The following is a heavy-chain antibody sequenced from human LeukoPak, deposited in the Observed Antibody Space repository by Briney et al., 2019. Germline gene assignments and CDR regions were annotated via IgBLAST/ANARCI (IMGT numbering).Heavy chain of an antibody. V-gene: IGHV1-69*05. CDR3: AGDSNGWYYFDL. CDR1: GGTFISYA. D-gene: IGHD6-19*01. Sequence: SVKVSCKASGGTFISYAISWVRHAPGQGLEWRGRIIPIFGTANYAQKFQGRVTITTDESTSTAYMELSSLRSEDTAVYYCAGDSNGWYYFDLWGQGTPVAVSS. CDR2: IIPIFGTA. J-gene: IGHJ4*02.